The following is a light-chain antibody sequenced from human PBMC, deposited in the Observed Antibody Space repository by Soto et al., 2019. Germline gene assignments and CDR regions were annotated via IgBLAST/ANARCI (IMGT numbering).Light chain of an antibody. Sequence: QAVVTQEPPLTGPPGGPLLLTGGPSPGAATSGHNPYWFQQKPGQAPRTLIYDTSNKHSWTPARFSGSLLGGKAALTLSGAQPEDEAEYYCLLSYSGARSDWVFGGGTKLTVL. CDR2: DTS. CDR1: PGAATSGHN. CDR3: LLSYSGARSDWV. J-gene: IGLJ3*02. V-gene: IGLV7-46*01.